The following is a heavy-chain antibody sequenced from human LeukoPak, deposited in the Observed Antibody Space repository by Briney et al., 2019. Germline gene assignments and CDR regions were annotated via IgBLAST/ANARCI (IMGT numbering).Heavy chain of an antibody. CDR2: IYYSGST. CDR3: ARAFRNSGSYFDY. Sequence: SETLSLTCTVSGGSISSYYWSWIRQPPGKGLEWIGYIYYSGSTNYNPSLKSRVTISVDTSKNQFSLKLSSVTAADTAVYYCARAFRNSGSYFDYWGQGTLVTVSS. D-gene: IGHD1-26*01. V-gene: IGHV4-59*01. J-gene: IGHJ4*02. CDR1: GGSISSYY.